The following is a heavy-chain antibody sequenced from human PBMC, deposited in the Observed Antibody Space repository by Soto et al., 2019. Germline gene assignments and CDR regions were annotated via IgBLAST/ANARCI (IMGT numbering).Heavy chain of an antibody. CDR3: LHRSTWDSNSQYLDY. D-gene: IGHD6-6*01. Sequence: SGPTLVNPTQTLTLTCTFSGFSISTSGVGVGWIRQPPGKALEWLGFIYWDDDKRYSPSLKSRLTITKDTSKNQVVLTMTNMDPVDAATYYCLHRSTWDSNSQYLDYWGQGTLVTVSS. J-gene: IGHJ4*02. CDR1: GFSISTSGVG. V-gene: IGHV2-5*02. CDR2: IYWDDDK.